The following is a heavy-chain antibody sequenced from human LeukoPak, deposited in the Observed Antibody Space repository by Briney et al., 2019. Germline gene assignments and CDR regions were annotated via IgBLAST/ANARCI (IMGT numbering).Heavy chain of an antibody. Sequence: ASVKVSCKASGYTFTSYYMHWVRQAPGQGLEWMGIINPSGGSTSYAQKLQGRVTMTTDTSTSTAYMELRSLRSDDTAVYYCARDQKRVTMVRGPYNWFDPWGQGTLVTVSS. D-gene: IGHD3-10*01. J-gene: IGHJ5*02. V-gene: IGHV1-46*01. CDR2: INPSGGST. CDR3: ARDQKRVTMVRGPYNWFDP. CDR1: GYTFTSYY.